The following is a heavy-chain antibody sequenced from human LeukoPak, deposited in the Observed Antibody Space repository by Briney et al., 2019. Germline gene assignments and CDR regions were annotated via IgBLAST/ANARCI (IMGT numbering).Heavy chain of an antibody. J-gene: IGHJ5*02. CDR1: GGSFGGYY. CDR2: INHSGST. CDR3: ARGGWHYDILTGYLDP. Sequence: PSETLSLTCAVYGGSFGGYYWSWIRQPPGKGLEWIGEINHSGSTNYNPSLKSRVTISVDTSKNQFSLKLSSVTAADTAVYYCARGGWHYDILTGYLDPWGQGTLVTVSS. D-gene: IGHD3-9*01. V-gene: IGHV4-34*01.